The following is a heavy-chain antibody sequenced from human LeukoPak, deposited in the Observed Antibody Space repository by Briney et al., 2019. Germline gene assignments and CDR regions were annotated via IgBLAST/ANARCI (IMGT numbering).Heavy chain of an antibody. Sequence: ASVKVSCKASGYDFDFYGISWLRRAPGQGLEWMGYISAFNGSTHYAQKFQGRVTLTTDTSTYTAYMELTSLRSDDTAVYFCAKDILLPLSVPDPWGQGTLVTVSS. CDR3: AKDILLPLSVPDP. CDR1: GYDFDFYG. V-gene: IGHV1-18*01. J-gene: IGHJ5*02. D-gene: IGHD1-14*01. CDR2: ISAFNGST.